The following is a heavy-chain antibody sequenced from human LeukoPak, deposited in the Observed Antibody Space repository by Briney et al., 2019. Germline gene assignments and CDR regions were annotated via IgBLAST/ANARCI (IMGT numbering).Heavy chain of an antibody. D-gene: IGHD6-19*01. V-gene: IGHV3-23*01. J-gene: IGHJ4*02. CDR2: ISDSGGRT. Sequence: GRSLRLSCAVSGITLSNYGMSWVRQAPGKGLEGVAGISDSGGRTNYADSVKGRFTISRDNPKNTLYLQMNSLRAEDTAVYYCAKELAAVAGTGEDYWGQGTLVTVSS. CDR3: AKELAAVAGTGEDY. CDR1: GITLSNYG.